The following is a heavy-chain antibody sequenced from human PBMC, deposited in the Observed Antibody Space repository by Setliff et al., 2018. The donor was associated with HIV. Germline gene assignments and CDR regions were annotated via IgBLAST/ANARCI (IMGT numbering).Heavy chain of an antibody. V-gene: IGHV4-59*12. Sequence: PSETLSLTCTVSGGSISSYYWSWIRQPPGKGLEWIGYIYYSGSTNYNPSLKSRVTISVDMSKNKFSLKLSSLTAADTAVYYCARGGLGVVTSFDSWGPGTLVTVSS. CDR1: GGSISSYY. CDR3: ARGGLGVVTSFDS. J-gene: IGHJ4*02. CDR2: IYYSGST. D-gene: IGHD3-3*01.